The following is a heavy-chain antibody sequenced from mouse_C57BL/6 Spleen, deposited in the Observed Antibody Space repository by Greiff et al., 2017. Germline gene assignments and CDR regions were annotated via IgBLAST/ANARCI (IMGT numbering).Heavy chain of an antibody. D-gene: IGHD2-4*01. J-gene: IGHJ1*03. Sequence: VQLQQSGAELMKPGASVKLSCKATGYTFTGYWIEWVTQRPGHGLEWIGESLPGSGSTNYNEKFKGKATFTADTSSNTAYMQLGSLTTEDSAIYYWARPYYDYDVGYFDVWGTGTTVTVSS. CDR1: GYTFTGYW. V-gene: IGHV1-9*01. CDR2: SLPGSGST. CDR3: ARPYYDYDVGYFDV.